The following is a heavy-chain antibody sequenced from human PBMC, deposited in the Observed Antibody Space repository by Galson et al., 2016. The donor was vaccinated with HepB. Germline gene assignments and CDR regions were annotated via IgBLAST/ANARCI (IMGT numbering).Heavy chain of an antibody. D-gene: IGHD3-10*01. V-gene: IGHV1-2*06. J-gene: IGHJ6*02. CDR3: ARDPLWVGEFLVPMDV. CDR1: GYTFTNYY. CDR2: IHPNSGGT. Sequence: SVKVSCKASGYTFTNYYMHWVRQAPGQGLEWMGRIHPNSGGTNYAQKFQGRVTMTRDTSISTAYMELSWLRSDDTAVYYCARDPLWVGEFLVPMDVWGQGTTVTVSS.